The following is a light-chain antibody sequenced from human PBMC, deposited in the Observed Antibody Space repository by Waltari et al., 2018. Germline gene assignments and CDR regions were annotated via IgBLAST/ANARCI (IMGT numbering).Light chain of an antibody. Sequence: QSALTQPASVSGSPGQSITISCTGTRSDMGAYNFVSCYQNHPGTAPTVIIYDVNKRPSGVSSRFSGSKSGNTASLTISGLQAEDEADYYCSSYTTGSTRYVFGSGTKVTVL. CDR2: DVN. CDR1: RSDMGAYNF. J-gene: IGLJ1*01. V-gene: IGLV2-14*01. CDR3: SSYTTGSTRYV.